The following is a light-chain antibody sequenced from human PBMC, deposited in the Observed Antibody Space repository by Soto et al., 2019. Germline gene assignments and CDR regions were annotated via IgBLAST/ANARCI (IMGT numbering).Light chain of an antibody. V-gene: IGLV9-49*01. CDR1: SGYSNYK. Sequence: QSVLTQPPSASASLGASVTLTCTLSSGYSNYKVDWYQQRPGKGPRFVMRVGTGGIVGSKGDGIPDRFSVLGSGLNRYLTIKNIQEEDESDYHCGADHGSGSGVFGTGTKLTVL. CDR3: GADHGSGSGV. CDR2: VGTGGIVG. J-gene: IGLJ1*01.